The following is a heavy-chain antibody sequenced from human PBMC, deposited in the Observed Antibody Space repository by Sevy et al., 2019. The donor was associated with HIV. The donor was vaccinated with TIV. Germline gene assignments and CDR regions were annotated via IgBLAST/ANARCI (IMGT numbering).Heavy chain of an antibody. J-gene: IGHJ4*02. CDR3: ARVRSSGWHFDY. CDR1: GFTFSSYS. D-gene: IGHD6-19*01. CDR2: ISSSSSTI. Sequence: GGSLRLSCAASGFTFSSYSMNWVRQAPGKGLEWVSYISSSSSTIYYADSVKGRFTMSRDNAKNSLDLQMNSLRDEDTAVYYCARVRSSGWHFDYWGQGTLVTVSS. V-gene: IGHV3-48*02.